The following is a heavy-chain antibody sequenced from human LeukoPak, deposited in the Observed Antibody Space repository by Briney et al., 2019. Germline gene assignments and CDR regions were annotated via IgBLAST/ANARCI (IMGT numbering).Heavy chain of an antibody. CDR3: AKDQMGLRFLEWLSPFDY. J-gene: IGHJ4*02. CDR2: ICDSGGST. V-gene: IGHV3-23*01. Sequence: PGGSLRLSCAASGFTFSSYAMSWVRQAPGKGLEWVSAICDSGGSTYYADSVKGRFTISRDNSKNTLYLQMNSLRAEDTAVYYCAKDQMGLRFLEWLSPFDYWGQGTLVTVSS. D-gene: IGHD3-3*01. CDR1: GFTFSSYA.